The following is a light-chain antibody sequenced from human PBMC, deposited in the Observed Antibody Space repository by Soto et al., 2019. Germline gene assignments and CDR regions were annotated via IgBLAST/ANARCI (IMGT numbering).Light chain of an antibody. Sequence: QRVLTQASSVSASLGSSVKLTCTLSSGHSSYIIAWHHQQPGKAPRYLMKLEGSGSYNKGSGVPDRFSGSSSGADRYLTISNLQFEDEANYYCETWDSNTRVFGGGTKVTVL. CDR2: LEGSGSY. CDR3: ETWDSNTRV. V-gene: IGLV4-60*02. CDR1: SGHSSYI. J-gene: IGLJ2*01.